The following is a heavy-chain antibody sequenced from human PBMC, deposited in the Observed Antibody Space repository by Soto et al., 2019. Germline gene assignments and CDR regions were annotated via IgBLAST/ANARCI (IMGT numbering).Heavy chain of an antibody. CDR1: GFTFSDHY. V-gene: IGHV3-72*01. CDR3: ARFSGSYTRGLDY. CDR2: SRNKANSYST. Sequence: EVQLVESGGGLVQPGGSLRLSCAASGFTFSDHYMDWVRQAPGKGLEWVGRSRNKANSYSTEYAASVKGRFTMSRDESKNSLYLQMNSLKTEDTAVYYCARFSGSYTRGLDYWGQGTLVTVS. J-gene: IGHJ4*02. D-gene: IGHD1-26*01.